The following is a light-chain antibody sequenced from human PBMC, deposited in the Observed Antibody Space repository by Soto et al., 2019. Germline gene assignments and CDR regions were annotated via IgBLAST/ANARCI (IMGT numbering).Light chain of an antibody. CDR2: EVT. Sequence: QSFLTHPASLSGSPGQSITISCTGTSSDVGDYNYVSWYQQHPGKAPKLMIYEVTNRPSGVSNRFSGSKSGNTASLIISGLQAEDESDYYCSSYTSRSTPMVFGTGTKVTVL. CDR1: SSDVGDYNY. CDR3: SSYTSRSTPMV. V-gene: IGLV2-14*01. J-gene: IGLJ1*01.